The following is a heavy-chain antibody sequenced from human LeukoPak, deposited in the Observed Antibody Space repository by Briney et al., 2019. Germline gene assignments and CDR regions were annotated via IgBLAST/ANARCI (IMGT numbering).Heavy chain of an antibody. CDR3: ATAGGDGSRMGFDP. J-gene: IGHJ5*02. D-gene: IGHD2-15*01. CDR1: GFTFSRYW. V-gene: IGHV3-74*01. Sequence: PGGSLRLSCADSGFTFSRYWMHWVRQTPGKGLVWVSCISADGSVTRYADSVKGRFTISRDNTKSTLYPQMHSLRAEDTAVYYCATAGGDGSRMGFDPWGQGTLVTVSS. CDR2: ISADGSVT.